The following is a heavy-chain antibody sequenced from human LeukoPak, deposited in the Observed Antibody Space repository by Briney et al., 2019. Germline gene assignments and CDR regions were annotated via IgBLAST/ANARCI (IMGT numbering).Heavy chain of an antibody. CDR1: GYTFTGYY. CDR2: ISAYNGNT. D-gene: IGHD6-19*01. J-gene: IGHJ4*02. Sequence: GASVKVSCKASGYTFTGYYMHWVRQAPGQGLEWMGWISAYNGNTNYAQKLQGRVTMTTDTSTSTAYMELRSLRSDDTAVYYCARVVAGTSDYWGQGTLVTVSS. CDR3: ARVVAGTSDY. V-gene: IGHV1-18*04.